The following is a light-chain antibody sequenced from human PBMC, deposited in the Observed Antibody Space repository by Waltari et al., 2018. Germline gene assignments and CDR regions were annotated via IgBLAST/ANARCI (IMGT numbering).Light chain of an antibody. CDR3: QQSSSTPPWT. V-gene: IGKV1-39*01. CDR1: QTISSY. J-gene: IGKJ1*01. CDR2: TAS. Sequence: DIQMTQSPSSLSASVGDRVTITCRASQTISSYLYWYQQKPGKAPHLLWYTASSLQSRVPSRFSGSGSGTDFIRTISSLQPEDVATYYCQQSSSTPPWTFGQGTKVEIK.